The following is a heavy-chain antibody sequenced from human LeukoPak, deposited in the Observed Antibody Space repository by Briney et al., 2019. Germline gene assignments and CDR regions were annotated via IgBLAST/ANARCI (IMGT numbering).Heavy chain of an antibody. J-gene: IGHJ4*02. Sequence: GASVKVSCKASGYTFTSYAMHWVRQAPGQRLEWMGWINAGNGNTKYSQKFQGRVTITRDTSASTAYMELSSLRSEDTAVYYCARSNRYYYGSGCYYHDYWGQGTLVTVSS. CDR1: GYTFTSYA. CDR3: ARSNRYYYGSGCYYHDY. CDR2: INAGNGNT. D-gene: IGHD3-10*01. V-gene: IGHV1-3*01.